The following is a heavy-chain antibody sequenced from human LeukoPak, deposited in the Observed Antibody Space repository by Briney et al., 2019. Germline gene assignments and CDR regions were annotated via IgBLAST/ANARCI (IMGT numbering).Heavy chain of an antibody. V-gene: IGHV3-7*01. D-gene: IGHD1-26*01. J-gene: IGHJ4*02. CDR1: GFTFSNAW. CDR2: IKQDGSEK. Sequence: GGSLRLSCAASGFTFSNAWMSRVRQAPGKGLEWVANIKQDGSEKYYVDSVKGRFTISRDNAKNSPYLQMNSLRAEDTAVYYCARGMSGELLFDYWGQGTLVTVSS. CDR3: ARGMSGELLFDY.